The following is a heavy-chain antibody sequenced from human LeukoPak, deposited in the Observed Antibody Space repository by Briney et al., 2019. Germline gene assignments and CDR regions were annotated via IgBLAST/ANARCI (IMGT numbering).Heavy chain of an antibody. CDR2: IYTSGST. CDR1: GGSISSGSYY. D-gene: IGHD2-2*01. CDR3: ARARRQYQLLVAYYYYYMDV. J-gene: IGHJ6*03. Sequence: SQTLSLTCTVSGGSISSGSYYWSWIRQPAGKGLEWIGRIYTSGSTNYNPSLKSRVTISVDTSKNQFSLKLSSVTAADTAVYYCARARRQYQLLVAYYYYYMDVWGKGTTVTISS. V-gene: IGHV4-61*02.